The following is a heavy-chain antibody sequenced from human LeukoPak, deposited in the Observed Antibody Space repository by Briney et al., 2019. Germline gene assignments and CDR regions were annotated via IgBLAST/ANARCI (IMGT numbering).Heavy chain of an antibody. V-gene: IGHV3-21*01. Sequence: GGSLRLSCAASGFTFSSYIMNWVRQAPGKGLEWVSSISSSSNHIYYADSMKGRFTISRDNAKNSLFLQMNTLRAEDTAVYYCAREDASAFDIWGQGTMVSVSS. J-gene: IGHJ3*02. CDR3: AREDASAFDI. CDR1: GFTFSSYI. CDR2: ISSSSNHI.